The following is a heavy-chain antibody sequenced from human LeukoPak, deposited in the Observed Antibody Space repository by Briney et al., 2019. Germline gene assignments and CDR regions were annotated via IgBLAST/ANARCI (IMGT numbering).Heavy chain of an antibody. CDR1: GFTFSSYG. CDR2: IRYDGSNK. D-gene: IGHD3-16*02. CDR3: AKEYYDYVWGSYRYLHY. Sequence: GGSLRLSCAASGFTFSSYGMHWVRQAPGKGLEWVAFIRYDGSNKYYADSVKGRFTISRDNPKNTLYLQMNSLRAEDTAVYYCAKEYYDYVWGSYRYLHYWGQGTLVTVSS. J-gene: IGHJ4*02. V-gene: IGHV3-30*02.